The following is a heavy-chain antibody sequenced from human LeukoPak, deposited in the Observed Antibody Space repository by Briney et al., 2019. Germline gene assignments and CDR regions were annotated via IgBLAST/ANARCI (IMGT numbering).Heavy chain of an antibody. J-gene: IGHJ4*02. V-gene: IGHV4-34*01. D-gene: IGHD6-19*01. CDR1: GGSFSGYH. CDR2: INHSGST. CDR3: ARGRLARSPYFDY. Sequence: SETLSLTCAVYGGSFSGYHWSWIRQPPGKGLEWIGEINHSGSTNYNPSLKSRVTISVDTSKNQFSLKLSSVTAADTAVYYCARGRLARSPYFDYWGQGTLVTVSS.